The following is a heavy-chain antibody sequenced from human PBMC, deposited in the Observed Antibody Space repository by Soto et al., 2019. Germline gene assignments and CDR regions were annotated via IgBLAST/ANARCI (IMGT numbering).Heavy chain of an antibody. CDR1: GGSLRSGGYY. V-gene: IGHV4-31*03. CDR2: IYYSGST. D-gene: IGHD3-22*01. Sequence: PSEPLSLSCSVSGGSLRSGGYYWSWVRQHPGKGLEWIGYIYYSGSTYYNPSLKSRVTISVDTSKNQFSLELSSVTAADTAVYYCARDLHDTSGYYYDYWGQGNLVTVSS. CDR3: ARDLHDTSGYYYDY. J-gene: IGHJ4*02.